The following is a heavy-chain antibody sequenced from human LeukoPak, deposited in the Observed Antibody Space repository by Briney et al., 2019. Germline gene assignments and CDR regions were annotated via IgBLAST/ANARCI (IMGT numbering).Heavy chain of an antibody. CDR1: GGSISSYY. J-gene: IGHJ5*02. V-gene: IGHV4-59*07. CDR2: VYYIGST. CDR3: AGQISSSWYGWFDP. D-gene: IGHD6-13*01. Sequence: PSDPLSLTCTVSGGSISSYYCRCLPQPPGEGLAWIGYVYYIGSTNYNPSLKSRVSISVDTSKNQFSLKLSSVTAADTAVYYCAGQISSSWYGWFDPWGQGTLVTVSS.